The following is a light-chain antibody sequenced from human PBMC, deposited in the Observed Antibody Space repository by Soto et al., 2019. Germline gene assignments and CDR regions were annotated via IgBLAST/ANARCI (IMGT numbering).Light chain of an antibody. Sequence: QSALTQPASVSGSPGQSITISCTGTSSDVGSYNLVSWYQHYPGKAPKLMLYEGSKRPSGVSNRFSGSKSGNTASLTISGLLAEEEADYYYCSYAGSSTHAVFGRGTQLTVL. CDR1: SSDVGSYNL. CDR3: CSYAGSSTHAV. CDR2: EGS. J-gene: IGLJ7*01. V-gene: IGLV2-23*01.